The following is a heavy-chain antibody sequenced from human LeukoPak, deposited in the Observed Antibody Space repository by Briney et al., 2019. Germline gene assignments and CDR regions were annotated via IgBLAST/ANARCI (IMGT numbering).Heavy chain of an antibody. D-gene: IGHD4-4*01. V-gene: IGHV4-59*01. CDR3: AGGWVTIDY. Sequence: SETLSLTCTVSGGSISSYYWSWIRQPPGKGLEWIGYIYYSGSTNYNPSLKSRVTISVDTSKNQFSLKLSSVTAADTAVYYCAGGWVTIDYWGQGTLVTVSS. CDR2: IYYSGST. CDR1: GGSISSYY. J-gene: IGHJ4*02.